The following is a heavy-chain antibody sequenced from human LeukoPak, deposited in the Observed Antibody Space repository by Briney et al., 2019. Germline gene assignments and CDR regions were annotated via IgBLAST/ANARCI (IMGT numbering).Heavy chain of an antibody. CDR2: ISYDGSNK. V-gene: IGHV3-30*18. Sequence: GGSLRLSCAASGFTFSSYGMHWVRQAPGKGLEWVAVISYDGSNKYYTDSVKGRFTISRDNSKNPLYLQMHSLRAEGTAVYYCAKDGLDPWGQGTLVTVSS. CDR3: AKDGLDP. CDR1: GFTFSSYG. J-gene: IGHJ5*02.